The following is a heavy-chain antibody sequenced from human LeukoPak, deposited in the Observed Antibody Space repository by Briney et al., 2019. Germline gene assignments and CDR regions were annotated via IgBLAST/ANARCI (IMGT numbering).Heavy chain of an antibody. CDR1: EFTFSSHS. D-gene: IGHD2-2*01. V-gene: IGHV3-21*01. CDR2: ISRSGGSI. J-gene: IGHJ3*02. Sequence: GGSLRLSCAASEFTFSSHSMNWVHQAPGKGLEWVSSISRSGGSIYYADSLKGRFTISRDNAKNSLYLQMNSLRAEDTAVYFCARSLKVSAALDVFDIWGQGTMVTVSS. CDR3: ARSLKVSAALDVFDI.